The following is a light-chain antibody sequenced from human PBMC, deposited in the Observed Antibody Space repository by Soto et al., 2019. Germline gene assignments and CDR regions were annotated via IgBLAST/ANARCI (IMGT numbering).Light chain of an antibody. Sequence: AIRMTQSPSSLSASTGDRVTITCRASQGISSYLAWYQQKPGKAPKLLIYAASTLQSGVPSRFSGSGSGTDFTLTISCLQSEDFATYYCQQSYSPLWTFGEGTKVEIK. J-gene: IGKJ1*01. CDR3: QQSYSPLWT. CDR1: QGISSY. V-gene: IGKV1-8*01. CDR2: AAS.